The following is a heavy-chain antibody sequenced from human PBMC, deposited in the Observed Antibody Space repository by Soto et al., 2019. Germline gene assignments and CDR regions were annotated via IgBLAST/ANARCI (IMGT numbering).Heavy chain of an antibody. CDR1: GYTFTSYG. CDR2: ISAYNGNT. CDR3: ARDRASVVVTASFNWFDP. V-gene: IGHV1-18*04. Sequence: RASVKVSCKASGYTFTSYGISWVRQAPGQGLEWMGWISAYNGNTNYAQKLQGRVTMTTDTSTSTAYMELRSLRSDDTAVYYCARDRASVVVTASFNWFDPWAREPWSPSPQ. J-gene: IGHJ5*02. D-gene: IGHD2-21*02.